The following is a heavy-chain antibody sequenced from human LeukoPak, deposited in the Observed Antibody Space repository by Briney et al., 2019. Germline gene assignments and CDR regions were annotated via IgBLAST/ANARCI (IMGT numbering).Heavy chain of an antibody. Sequence: SETLSLTCTVSGGSISSYYWSWIRQPAGKGLEWIGRIYTSGSTNYNPSLKSRVTISVDTSKNQFSLKLSSVTAADTAVYYCARGYCSSTSCQATRYYYYYGMDVWGQGTTVTVSS. CDR2: IYTSGST. CDR3: ARGYCSSTSCQATRYYYYYGMDV. CDR1: GGSISSYY. J-gene: IGHJ6*02. D-gene: IGHD2-2*01. V-gene: IGHV4-4*07.